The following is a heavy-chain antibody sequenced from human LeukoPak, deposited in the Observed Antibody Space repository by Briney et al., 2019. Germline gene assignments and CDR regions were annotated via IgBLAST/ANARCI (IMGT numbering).Heavy chain of an antibody. D-gene: IGHD3-10*01. CDR3: ARGGNYYGSGRTSFDY. CDR2: IKQDGSEK. J-gene: IGHJ4*02. Sequence: GGSLRLSCAASGVTLSDAWMTWVRQAPGKGLEWVANIKQDGSEKYYVDSVKGRFTISRDNAKNSLYLQMNSLRAEDTAVYYCARGGNYYGSGRTSFDYWGQGTLVTVSS. CDR1: GVTLSDAW. V-gene: IGHV3-7*04.